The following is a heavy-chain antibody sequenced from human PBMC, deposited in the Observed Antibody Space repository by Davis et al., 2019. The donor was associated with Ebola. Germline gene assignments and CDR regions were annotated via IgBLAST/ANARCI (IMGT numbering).Heavy chain of an antibody. J-gene: IGHJ6*02. CDR2: ISSSGSTI. CDR3: AREGDFWSGSPYGMDV. CDR1: GFTFSDYY. Sequence: GGSLRLSCAASGFTFSDYYMSWIRQAPGKGLEWVSYISSSGSTIYYADSVKGRFTISRDNAKNSLYLQMNSLRAEDTAVYYCAREGDFWSGSPYGMDVWGQGTTVTVSS. D-gene: IGHD3-3*01. V-gene: IGHV3-11*01.